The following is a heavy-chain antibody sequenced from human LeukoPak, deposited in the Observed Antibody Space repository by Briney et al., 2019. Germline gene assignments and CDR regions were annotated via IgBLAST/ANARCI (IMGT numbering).Heavy chain of an antibody. CDR3: AKHLPNLGLDY. V-gene: IGHV3-23*01. J-gene: IGHJ4*02. Sequence: RGTLRLSCAASGFTFGNYGMSWVRQAPGKGLECVSSINTNGAKTYYEDSVKGRFSISRDNSKNTLSLQMNSLRVEDTAVYYCAKHLPNLGLDYWGQGTLVTVSS. CDR2: INTNGAKT. CDR1: GFTFGNYG.